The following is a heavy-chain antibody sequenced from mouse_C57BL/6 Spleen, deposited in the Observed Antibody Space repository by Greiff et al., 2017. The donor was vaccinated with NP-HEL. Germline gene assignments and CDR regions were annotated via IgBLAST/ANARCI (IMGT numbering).Heavy chain of an antibody. D-gene: IGHD2-2*01. V-gene: IGHV1-61*01. CDR1: GYTFTSYW. J-gene: IGHJ2*01. Sequence: QVQLKQPGAELVRPGSSVKLSCKASGYTFTSYWMDWVKQRPGQGLEWIGNIYPSDSETHYNQKFKDKATLTVDKSSSTAYMQLSSLTSEDSAVYYCARGVTSGPYWGQGTTLTVSS. CDR2: IYPSDSET. CDR3: ARGVTSGPY.